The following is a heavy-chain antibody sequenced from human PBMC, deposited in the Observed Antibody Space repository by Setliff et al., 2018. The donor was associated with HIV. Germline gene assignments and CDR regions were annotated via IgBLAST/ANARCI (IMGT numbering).Heavy chain of an antibody. V-gene: IGHV1-18*01. CDR1: GYTFTAYG. J-gene: IGHJ6*02. Sequence: GASVKVSCKPSGYTFTAYGLSWVRQAPGQGLEWMGWISTYSDEASYAENLQGRVTMTTDTSTSTAYMDLRSLTFDDTAVYYCARDQGGYDFGGTDEAPYYYYGMDVWGQGTTVTVS. D-gene: IGHD5-12*01. CDR2: ISTYSDEA. CDR3: ARDQGGYDFGGTDEAPYYYYGMDV.